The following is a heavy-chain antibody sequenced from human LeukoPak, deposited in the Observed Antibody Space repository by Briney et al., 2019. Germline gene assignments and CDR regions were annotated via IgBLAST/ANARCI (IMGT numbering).Heavy chain of an antibody. J-gene: IGHJ4*02. CDR1: GGSFSGYY. CDR2: INHSGST. V-gene: IGHV4-34*01. CDR3: AREGGAAAVDY. Sequence: KTSETLSLTCAVYGGSFSGYYWSWIRQPPGKGLEWIGEINHSGSTNYNPSLKSRVTISVDTSKNQFSLKLSSVTAADTAVYYCAREGGAAAVDYWGQGTLVTVSP. D-gene: IGHD6-13*01.